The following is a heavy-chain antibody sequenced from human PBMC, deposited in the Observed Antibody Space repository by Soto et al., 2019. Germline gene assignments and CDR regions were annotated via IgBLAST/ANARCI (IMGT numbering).Heavy chain of an antibody. CDR2: IYYSGST. Sequence: SETLSLTCTVSGGSISSSSYYWGWIRQPPGKGLECIGSIYYSGSTYYNPSLKSRVTISVDTSKNQFSLKLSSVTAADTAVYYCAKLAIVPAPMDFDYPGQRTLVTVSS. CDR1: GGSISSSSYY. CDR3: AKLAIVPAPMDFDY. D-gene: IGHD2-2*01. V-gene: IGHV4-39*01. J-gene: IGHJ4*02.